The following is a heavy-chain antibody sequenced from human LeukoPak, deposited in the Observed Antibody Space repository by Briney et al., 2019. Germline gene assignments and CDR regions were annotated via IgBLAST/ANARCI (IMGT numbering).Heavy chain of an antibody. J-gene: IGHJ4*02. Sequence: QAGGSLRLSCAASGFTFDDYAMHWVRQAPGKGLEWVSGISWNSGSIGYADSVKGRFTISRDNAKNSLYLQMNSLRAEDTALYYCGGGYVYWGQGTLVTVSS. CDR3: GGGYVY. CDR1: GFTFDDYA. V-gene: IGHV3-9*01. D-gene: IGHD5-12*01. CDR2: ISWNSGSI.